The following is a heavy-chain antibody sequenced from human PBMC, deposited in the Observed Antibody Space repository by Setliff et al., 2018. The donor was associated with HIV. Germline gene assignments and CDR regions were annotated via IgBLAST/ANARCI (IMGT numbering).Heavy chain of an antibody. J-gene: IGHJ4*02. V-gene: IGHV4-59*05. D-gene: IGHD6-19*01. CDR2: IHYSGST. CDR3: ARLTSGWDNHIDY. CDR1: GGSISSHY. Sequence: PSETLSLTCTVSGGSISSHYWSWIRQPPGKGLEWIGSIHYSGSTYYNPSLKSRVTISVDTSKNQFSLKLTSVTAADTAVYYCARLTSGWDNHIDYWGQGKLVTVSS.